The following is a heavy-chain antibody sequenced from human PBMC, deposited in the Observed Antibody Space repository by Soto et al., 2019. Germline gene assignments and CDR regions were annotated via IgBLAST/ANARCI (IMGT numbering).Heavy chain of an antibody. CDR3: ARDFVGATRYYYYGMDV. Sequence: QVQLVQSGAEVKKPGASVKVSCKASGYTFTSYGISWVRQAPGQGLEWMGWISAYNGNTNYAQKLQGRVTMTTDTSRSTAYMELRSLRSDDTAVYYCARDFVGATRYYYYGMDVWGQGTTVTVSS. J-gene: IGHJ6*02. D-gene: IGHD1-26*01. V-gene: IGHV1-18*01. CDR1: GYTFTSYG. CDR2: ISAYNGNT.